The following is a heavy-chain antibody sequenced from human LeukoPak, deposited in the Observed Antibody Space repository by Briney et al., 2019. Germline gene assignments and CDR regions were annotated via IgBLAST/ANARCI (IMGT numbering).Heavy chain of an antibody. CDR1: GGSISSGDYY. D-gene: IGHD3-22*01. CDR3: ARLPYYYDSSGYYYFSFDY. CDR2: IYYSGST. J-gene: IGHJ4*02. V-gene: IGHV4-30-4*01. Sequence: KPSETLSLTCTVSGGSISSGDYYWSWIRQPPGKGLEWIGYIYYSGSTYYNPSLKSRVTISVDTSKNQFSLKLSSVTAADTAVYYCARLPYYYDSSGYYYFSFDYWGQGTLVTVSS.